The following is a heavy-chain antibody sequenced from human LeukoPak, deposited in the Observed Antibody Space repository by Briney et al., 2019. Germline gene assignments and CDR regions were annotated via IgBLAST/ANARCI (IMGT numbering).Heavy chain of an antibody. Sequence: GASVKVSCKASGYTFIGYYMHWVRQAPGQGLERMGWINPNSGVTNYAQKFQGRVTMTRDTSISTAYMELTSLRSDDTAVYYCATTRVTTTRLDYWGQGTLVTVSS. D-gene: IGHD5-12*01. J-gene: IGHJ4*02. CDR3: ATTRVTTTRLDY. CDR2: INPNSGVT. V-gene: IGHV1-2*02. CDR1: GYTFIGYY.